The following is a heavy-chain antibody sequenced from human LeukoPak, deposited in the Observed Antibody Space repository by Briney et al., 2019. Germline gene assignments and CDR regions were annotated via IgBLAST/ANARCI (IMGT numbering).Heavy chain of an antibody. CDR1: GYTFTSYD. J-gene: IGHJ4*02. V-gene: IGHV1-8*03. D-gene: IGHD1-26*01. CDR3: ARAAVGATDY. CDR2: MNPNSGNT. Sequence: ASVKVSCKASGYTFTSYDINWVRHATGQGLEWMGWMNPNSGNTGYAQKFQGRVTITRNTSKSTAYMELSSLRSEDTAVYYCARAAVGATDYWGQGTLVTVSS.